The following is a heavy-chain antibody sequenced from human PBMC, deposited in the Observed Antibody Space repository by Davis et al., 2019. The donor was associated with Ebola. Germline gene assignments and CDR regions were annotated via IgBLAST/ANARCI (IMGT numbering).Heavy chain of an antibody. CDR2: LDGYNGNS. CDR3: ARALDSSSWGKKHYHNYGLDV. Sequence: FSYAAPNITTSNDVSRLRQAPGQGLDWMRWLDGYNGNSNSAQKVQGRVTMTTDTSTNTAYMELRSLRADDTAVYYSARALDSSSWGKKHYHNYGLDVCGQGTTVTVSS. V-gene: IGHV1-18*04. CDR1: PNITTSND. D-gene: IGHD6-13*01. J-gene: IGHJ6*02.